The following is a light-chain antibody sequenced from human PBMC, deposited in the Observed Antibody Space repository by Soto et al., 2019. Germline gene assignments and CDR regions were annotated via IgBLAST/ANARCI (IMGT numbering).Light chain of an antibody. CDR3: QQYYSTPLT. Sequence: DIVMTQSPDSLAVSLGERATINCKSSQSVLYSSNNKNYLVWYQQKPGQPPKLLIYWASTRESGVPDRFSGSGSGTDFTLTISNLQAEDVAVYSCQQYYSTPLTFGGGTKVEIK. CDR1: QSVLYSSNNKNY. V-gene: IGKV4-1*01. CDR2: WAS. J-gene: IGKJ4*01.